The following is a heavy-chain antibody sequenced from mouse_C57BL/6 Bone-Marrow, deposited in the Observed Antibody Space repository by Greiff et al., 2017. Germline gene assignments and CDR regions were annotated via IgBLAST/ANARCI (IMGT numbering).Heavy chain of an antibody. CDR2: INPGSGGT. D-gene: IGHD1-1*01. Sequence: QVQLQQSGAELVRPGTSVKVSCKASGYAFTNYLIEWVKQRPGQGLEWIGVINPGSGGTNYNEKFKGKATLTADKSSSTAYMQLSSLTSEDSAVFVCARSAYYCGGYFDVWGTGTTVTVSS. J-gene: IGHJ1*03. CDR1: GYAFTNYL. V-gene: IGHV1-54*01. CDR3: ARSAYYCGGYFDV.